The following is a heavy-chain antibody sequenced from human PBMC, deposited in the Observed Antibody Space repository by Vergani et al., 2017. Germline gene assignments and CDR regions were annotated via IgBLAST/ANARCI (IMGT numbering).Heavy chain of an antibody. Sequence: QVRLQESGPGLVKPSETLSLICTVSGVSITTYYWSWVRQPPGKGLEWLGYIYYSGSTTYNPSLKSRLTISVDTSKNQFSLRLSSVTAADTALYHCARSYSSSSHIDYWGQGTLVTVSS. CDR1: GVSITTYY. V-gene: IGHV4-59*01. J-gene: IGHJ4*02. D-gene: IGHD6-13*01. CDR3: ARSYSSSSHIDY. CDR2: IYYSGST.